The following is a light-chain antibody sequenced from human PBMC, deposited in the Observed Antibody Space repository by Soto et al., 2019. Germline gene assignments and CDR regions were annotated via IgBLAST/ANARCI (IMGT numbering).Light chain of an antibody. Sequence: EIVLTQSPGTLSLSPGERATLSCRASQSISSSYLAWYQQKPGQAPRLLVYGASSRATGIPDRFSGSGSGTDFTLTISRLEPEDFAVYYCQQYCSSRFTFVPGTKVDIK. J-gene: IGKJ3*01. CDR1: QSISSSY. V-gene: IGKV3-20*01. CDR2: GAS. CDR3: QQYCSSRFT.